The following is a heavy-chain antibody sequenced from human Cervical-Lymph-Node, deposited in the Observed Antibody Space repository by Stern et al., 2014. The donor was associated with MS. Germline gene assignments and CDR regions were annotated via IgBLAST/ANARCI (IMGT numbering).Heavy chain of an antibody. CDR2: INPNNGVT. J-gene: IGHJ4*02. CDR3: ARGGGTTAAY. Sequence: QVQLLQPGAEVKNPGASVKVSCQASGSAFIGYYIHWVRQAPGQGLEWMGWINPNNGVTNYAQKFQARVSMTTDTSITTVYMELSGLRFDDTAFYYCARGGGTTAAYWGQGTLVTISS. D-gene: IGHD1-7*01. V-gene: IGHV1-2*02. CDR1: GSAFIGYY.